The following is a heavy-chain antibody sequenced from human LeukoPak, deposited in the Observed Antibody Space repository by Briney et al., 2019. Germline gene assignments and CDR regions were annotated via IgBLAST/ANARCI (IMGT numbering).Heavy chain of an antibody. D-gene: IGHD5-12*01. J-gene: IGHJ5*02. CDR1: GTSISSTNW. CDR2: MHHSGRT. V-gene: IGHV4-4*02. CDR3: ARQGGFAPNWFDP. Sequence: SETLSLTCAISGTSISSTNWWIWVRQPPGKGLEWIGEMHHSGRTNYNPSLKSRVTISVDTSKNQFSLKLSSVTAADTAVYYCARQGGFAPNWFDPWGQGTLVTVSS.